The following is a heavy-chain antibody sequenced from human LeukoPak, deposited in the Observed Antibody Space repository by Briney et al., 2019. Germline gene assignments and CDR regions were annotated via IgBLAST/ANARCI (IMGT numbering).Heavy chain of an antibody. Sequence: PSETLSLTCTVSGGSISSSSYYWGWIRQPPGKGLEWIGSIYYSGSTYYNPSLKSRVTISVDTSKNQFSLKLSSVTAADTAVYYCARDRLSSGWYLDYWGQGTLVTVSS. D-gene: IGHD6-19*01. CDR3: ARDRLSSGWYLDY. CDR1: GGSISSSSYY. J-gene: IGHJ4*02. V-gene: IGHV4-39*01. CDR2: IYYSGST.